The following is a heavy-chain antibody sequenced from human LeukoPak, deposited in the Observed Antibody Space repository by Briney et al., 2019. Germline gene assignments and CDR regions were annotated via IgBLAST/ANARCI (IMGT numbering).Heavy chain of an antibody. V-gene: IGHV1-69*04. CDR1: GGTFISYA. CDR3: ARVSSEQLRGVDV. Sequence: SVNVSCKASGGTFISYAIIWVRQAPGQGLEGMGRIIPIFGIANYAQKFQGRVTITADKSTSTAYMELSSLRSEDTAVYYCARVSSEQLRGVDVWGQGTTVTVSS. D-gene: IGHD6-6*01. J-gene: IGHJ6*02. CDR2: IIPIFGIA.